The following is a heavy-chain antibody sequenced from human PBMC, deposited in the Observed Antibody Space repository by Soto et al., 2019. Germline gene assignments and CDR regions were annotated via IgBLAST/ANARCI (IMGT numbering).Heavy chain of an antibody. D-gene: IGHD1-7*01. J-gene: IGHJ5*02. CDR2: INAGNGNT. Sequence: GASVKVSCKASGYTFTSYAMHWVRQAPGQRLEWMGWINAGNGNTKYSQKFQGRVTITRDTSASTAYMELSSLRSEDTAVYYCAREQYIWNFYPRTNWFDPWGQGTLVTVSS. CDR3: AREQYIWNFYPRTNWFDP. V-gene: IGHV1-3*01. CDR1: GYTFTSYA.